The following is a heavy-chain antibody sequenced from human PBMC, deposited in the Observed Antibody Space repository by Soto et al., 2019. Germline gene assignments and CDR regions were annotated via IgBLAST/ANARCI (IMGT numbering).Heavy chain of an antibody. Sequence: SETLSLTCTVSGGSISSYYWSWIRQPPGKGLEWIGYIYYSGITNYNPSLKSRVTISVDTSKNQFSLKLSSVTAADTAVYYCARHHKLGHALDIWGQGTMVTVSS. V-gene: IGHV4-59*01. CDR1: GGSISSYY. CDR3: ARHHKLGHALDI. D-gene: IGHD1-26*01. CDR2: IYYSGIT. J-gene: IGHJ3*02.